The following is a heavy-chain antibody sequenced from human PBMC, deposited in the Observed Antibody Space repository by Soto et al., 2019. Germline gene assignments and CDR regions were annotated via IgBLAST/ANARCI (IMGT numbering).Heavy chain of an antibody. D-gene: IGHD1-26*01. CDR1: GGSISSGDYY. V-gene: IGHV4-30-4*01. Sequence: SETLSLTCTVSGGSISSGDYYWSWIRQPPGKGLEWIGYIYYSGSTYYNPSLESRVTISVDTSKNQFSLKLSSVTAADTAVYYCASTYSGSYVNYGMDVWGQGTTVTVSS. CDR2: IYYSGST. CDR3: ASTYSGSYVNYGMDV. J-gene: IGHJ6*02.